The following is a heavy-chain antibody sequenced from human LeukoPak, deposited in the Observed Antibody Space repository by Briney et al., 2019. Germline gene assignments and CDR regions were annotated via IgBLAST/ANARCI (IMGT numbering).Heavy chain of an antibody. J-gene: IGHJ4*02. D-gene: IGHD6-19*01. CDR1: GYSFTSYW. V-gene: IGHV5-51*01. CDR3: ARVIAVAGSYFYY. Sequence: GESLKISCKGSGYSFTSYWIGWVRQLPGKGLEWMGIIYPGDSDTRYSPSFQGQVTISADKSISTAYLQWSSLKASDTAMYYCARVIAVAGSYFYYWGQGTLVTVSS. CDR2: IYPGDSDT.